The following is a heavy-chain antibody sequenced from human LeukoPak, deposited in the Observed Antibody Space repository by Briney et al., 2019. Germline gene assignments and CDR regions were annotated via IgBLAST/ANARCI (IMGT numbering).Heavy chain of an antibody. J-gene: IGHJ6*03. Sequence: SETLSLTCTVSGGSISSSSYYWGWIRQPPGKGLEWIGNIYYSGSTYYHPSLKSRVTISVDTSKNQFSLKLSSVTAADTAVYYCARTTMVRGTYYMDVWGKGTTVTISS. V-gene: IGHV4-39*07. D-gene: IGHD3-10*01. CDR2: IYYSGST. CDR3: ARTTMVRGTYYMDV. CDR1: GGSISSSSYY.